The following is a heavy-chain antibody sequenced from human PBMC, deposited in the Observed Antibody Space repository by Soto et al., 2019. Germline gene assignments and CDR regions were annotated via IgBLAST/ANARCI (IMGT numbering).Heavy chain of an antibody. CDR2: ISGSGDST. D-gene: IGHD6-19*01. CDR3: AKTVPGTKY. CDR1: GFTFSSYA. J-gene: IGHJ4*02. Sequence: GGSLRLSCAASGFTFSSYAMSWVRQAPGKGLEWVSGISGSGDSTYYADSVKGRFTISRDNSKNTLFLQMNSLGAEDTALYYCAKTVPGTKYWGQGTLVTVSS. V-gene: IGHV3-23*01.